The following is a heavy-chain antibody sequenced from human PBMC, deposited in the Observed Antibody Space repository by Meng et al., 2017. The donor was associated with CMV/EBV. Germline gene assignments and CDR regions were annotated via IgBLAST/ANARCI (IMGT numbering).Heavy chain of an antibody. Sequence: GESLKISCAASGFTFSSYEMNWVRQAPGKGLEWVSYISSSGSTIYYADSVKGRFTISRDNAKNSLYLQMNSLRAEDTAVYYCARSNYYGSGSYFAQPYYYYGMDVWGQGTTVTVSS. CDR3: ARSNYYGSGSYFAQPYYYYGMDV. V-gene: IGHV3-48*03. D-gene: IGHD3-10*01. CDR1: GFTFSSYE. J-gene: IGHJ6*02. CDR2: ISSSGSTI.